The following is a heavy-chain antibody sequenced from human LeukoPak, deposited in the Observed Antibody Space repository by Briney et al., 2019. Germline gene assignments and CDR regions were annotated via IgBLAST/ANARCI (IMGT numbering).Heavy chain of an antibody. D-gene: IGHD6-25*01. CDR1: GYTFTGYY. CDR3: ARVRGQRQPTDY. J-gene: IGHJ4*02. V-gene: IGHV1-18*04. Sequence: GASVKVSCKASGYTFTGYYMHWVRQAPGQGLEWMGWISAYNGNTNYAQKLQGRVTMTTDTSTSTAYMELRSLRSDDTAVYYCARVRGQRQPTDYWGQGTLVTVSS. CDR2: ISAYNGNT.